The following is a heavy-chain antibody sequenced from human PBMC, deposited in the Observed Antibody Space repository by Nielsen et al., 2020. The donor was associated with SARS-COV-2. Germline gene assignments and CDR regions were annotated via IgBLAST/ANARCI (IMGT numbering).Heavy chain of an antibody. J-gene: IGHJ4*02. Sequence: GESLKISCVASGFTFSNDAMSWVRQAPGKGLEWVASVSASGRTTYYADSVKSRVMISKDFSTDTLSLQIHSLRVEDTAVYYCASRQDGYNYDTHWGQGTRVTVSS. CDR1: GFTFSNDA. D-gene: IGHD5-24*01. CDR2: VSASGRTT. CDR3: ASRQDGYNYDTH. V-gene: IGHV3-23*01.